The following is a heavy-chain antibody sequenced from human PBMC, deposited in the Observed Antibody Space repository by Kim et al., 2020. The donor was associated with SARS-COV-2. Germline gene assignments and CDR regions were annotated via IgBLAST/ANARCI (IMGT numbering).Heavy chain of an antibody. CDR3: ARGIVWFGELFAAYYYYGMDV. D-gene: IGHD3-10*01. CDR1: GGSISSSSYY. Sequence: SETLSLTCTVSGGSISSSSYYWGWIRQPPGKGLEWIGSIYYSGSTYYNPSLKSRVTISVDTSKNQFSLKLSSVTAADTAVYYCARGIVWFGELFAAYYYYGMDVWGQGTTVTVSS. CDR2: IYYSGST. V-gene: IGHV4-39*07. J-gene: IGHJ6*02.